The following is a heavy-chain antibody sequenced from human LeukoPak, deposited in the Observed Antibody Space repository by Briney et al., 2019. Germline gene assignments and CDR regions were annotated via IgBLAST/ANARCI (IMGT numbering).Heavy chain of an antibody. V-gene: IGHV4-59*01. CDR3: ARDRDYVWGSYRSNWFDP. CDR2: ISYSRST. D-gene: IGHD3-16*02. Sequence: SETLSLTCTVSGGSISGYYWSWIRQPPGKGLEWVGYISYSRSTNYNPSLKSRVTISVDTSKNQFSLKLSSVTAADTAVYYCARDRDYVWGSYRSNWFDPWGQGTLVTVSS. J-gene: IGHJ5*02. CDR1: GGSISGYY.